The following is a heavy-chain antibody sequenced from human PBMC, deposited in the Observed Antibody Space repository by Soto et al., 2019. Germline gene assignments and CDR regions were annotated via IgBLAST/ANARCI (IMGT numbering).Heavy chain of an antibody. CDR1: GYTFTGYY. D-gene: IGHD4-17*01. CDR3: ARVGYYGDYVYFDY. V-gene: IGHV1-2*02. J-gene: IGHJ4*02. Sequence: ASVKVSCKASGYTFTGYYIHWVRQAPGQGLEWMGWINPNSGGTNYAQKFQGRVTMTRDTSISTAYMELGRLRSGDTAVYYCARVGYYGDYVYFDYWGQGTLVTVSS. CDR2: INPNSGGT.